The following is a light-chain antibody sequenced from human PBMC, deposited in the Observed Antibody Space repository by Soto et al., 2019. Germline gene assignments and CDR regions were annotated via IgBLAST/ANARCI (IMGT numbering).Light chain of an antibody. J-gene: IGKJ3*01. CDR3: QQLNSYLFT. CDR1: QGISSY. CDR2: AAS. Sequence: DIQLTQSPSFLSASVGDRVTITCRASQGISSYLAWYQQKPGTAPKLLIYAASTLQSGVPSRFSGSGSGTEFTLTISSLQPEDFANYYCQQLNSYLFTFGPGTKVDIK. V-gene: IGKV1-9*01.